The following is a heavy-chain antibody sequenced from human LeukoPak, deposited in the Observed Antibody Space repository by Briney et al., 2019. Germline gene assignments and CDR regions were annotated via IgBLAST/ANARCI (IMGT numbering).Heavy chain of an antibody. D-gene: IGHD3-9*01. J-gene: IGHJ5*02. Sequence: GASVKVSCKASGYPFTTYGISWVRQAPGQGLEWMGWISTYNGDTNYAQKFQGRAIMTTDTSTSTAYIELRSLRSDDTAAYYCAREWWGYDVLTGDNWFDPWGQGTLVTVSS. CDR1: GYPFTTYG. CDR3: AREWWGYDVLTGDNWFDP. CDR2: ISTYNGDT. V-gene: IGHV1-18*01.